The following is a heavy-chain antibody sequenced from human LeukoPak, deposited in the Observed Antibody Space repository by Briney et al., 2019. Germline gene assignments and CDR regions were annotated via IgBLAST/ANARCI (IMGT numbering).Heavy chain of an antibody. Sequence: SVKVSCKASGGTFSSYAISWVRQAPGQGLEWMGRIIPIFGTANYAQKFQGRVTITTDGSTSTAYMELSSLRSEDTAVYYCVSRGFGLGAFDIWGQGTMVTVSS. D-gene: IGHD3-10*01. CDR3: VSRGFGLGAFDI. CDR2: IIPIFGTA. J-gene: IGHJ3*02. V-gene: IGHV1-69*05. CDR1: GGTFSSYA.